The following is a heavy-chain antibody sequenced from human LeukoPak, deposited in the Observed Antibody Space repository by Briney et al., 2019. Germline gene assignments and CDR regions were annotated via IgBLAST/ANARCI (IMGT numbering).Heavy chain of an antibody. D-gene: IGHD2-15*01. J-gene: IGHJ4*02. CDR2: ISGSGGST. V-gene: IGHV3-23*01. CDR1: GFTFTSYG. CDR3: ARDRMGDYSLDY. Sequence: GGSLRLSCAASGFTFTSYGMTWVRQAPGKGLEWVSAISGSGGSTYYADSVKGRLTISRDHSTSTLYLQMTSLRAEDTAVYYCARDRMGDYSLDYWGQGTLVTVSS.